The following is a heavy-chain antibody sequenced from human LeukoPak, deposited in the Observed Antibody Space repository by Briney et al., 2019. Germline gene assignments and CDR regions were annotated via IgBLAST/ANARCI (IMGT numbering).Heavy chain of an antibody. CDR1: GFTFSSYA. V-gene: IGHV3-23*01. Sequence: GGSLRLSCAASGFTFSSYAMTWVRQGPGKGLEWVSAISGSGSSTYYADSVKGRFTISRDNSKNTLYLQMNSLRAEDTAVYYCAKGSGWPYYFDYRGQGTLVTVSS. D-gene: IGHD6-19*01. CDR3: AKGSGWPYYFDY. CDR2: ISGSGSST. J-gene: IGHJ4*02.